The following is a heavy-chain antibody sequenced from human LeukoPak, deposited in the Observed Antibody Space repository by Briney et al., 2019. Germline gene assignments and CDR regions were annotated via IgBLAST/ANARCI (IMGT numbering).Heavy chain of an antibody. Sequence: PGGSLRLSCAASGFTFSSYSMNWVRQAPGKGLEWVSSISSSSSHIYYADSVKGRFTISRDNAKNSLYLQMNSLRAEDTAVYYCARDYIRDGYPWGFDYWGQGTLVTVSS. CDR3: ARDYIRDGYPWGFDY. J-gene: IGHJ4*02. D-gene: IGHD5-24*01. CDR2: ISSSSSHI. V-gene: IGHV3-21*01. CDR1: GFTFSSYS.